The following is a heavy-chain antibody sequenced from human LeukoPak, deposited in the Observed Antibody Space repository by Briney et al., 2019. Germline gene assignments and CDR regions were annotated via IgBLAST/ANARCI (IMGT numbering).Heavy chain of an antibody. CDR2: IYSGGST. J-gene: IGHJ4*02. Sequence: GGSLRLSCAASGFTVSSYFMSWVRQAPGKGLEWVSLIYSGGSTYYADSVKGRFTISRDNSKNTLYLQMNSLRAEDTAVYYCATVSYSSSWYYFDYWGQGTLVTVSS. V-gene: IGHV3-66*01. D-gene: IGHD6-13*01. CDR3: ATVSYSSSWYYFDY. CDR1: GFTVSSYF.